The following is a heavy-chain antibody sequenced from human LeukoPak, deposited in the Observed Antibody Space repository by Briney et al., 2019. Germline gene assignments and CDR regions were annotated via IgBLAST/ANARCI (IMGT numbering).Heavy chain of an antibody. CDR2: IRSKANSYAT. CDR1: GFTFSGSA. V-gene: IGHV3-73*01. D-gene: IGHD3-22*01. Sequence: PGGSLRLSCAASGFTFSGSAMHWVRQASGKGLEWVGRIRSKANSYATAYAASVKGRFTISRDDSKNTAYLQMNSLKTEDTAVYYCTSGTYYYDSSGYYYYYYGMDVWGQGTMITVSS. CDR3: TSGTYYYDSSGYYYYYYGMDV. J-gene: IGHJ6*02.